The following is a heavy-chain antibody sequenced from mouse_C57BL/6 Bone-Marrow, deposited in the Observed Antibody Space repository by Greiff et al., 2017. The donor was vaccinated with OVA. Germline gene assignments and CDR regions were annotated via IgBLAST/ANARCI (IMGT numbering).Heavy chain of an antibody. V-gene: IGHV1-82*01. D-gene: IGHD1-1*01. CDR1: GYAFSSSW. J-gene: IGHJ3*01. CDR2: IYPGDGDT. Sequence: QVQLKQSGPELVKPGASVKISCKASGYAFSSSWMNWVKQRPGKGLEWIGRIYPGDGDTNYNGKFKGKATLTADKSSSTAYMQLSSLTSEDSAVYFCAPYGSSYAYWGKGTLVTVSA. CDR3: APYGSSYAY.